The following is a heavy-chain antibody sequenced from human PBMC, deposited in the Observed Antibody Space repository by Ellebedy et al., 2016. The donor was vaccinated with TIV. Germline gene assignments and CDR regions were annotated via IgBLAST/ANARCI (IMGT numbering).Heavy chain of an antibody. D-gene: IGHD4-17*01. CDR1: GFTFSSYW. Sequence: GESLKISCAASGFTFSSYWMHWVRQAPGKGLVWVSRINSDGSSTSYADSVKGRFTISRDNAKNTLYLQMNSLRAEDTAVYYCARGLRYGDYEYWGQGTLVTVSS. CDR3: ARGLRYGDYEY. CDR2: INSDGSST. J-gene: IGHJ4*02. V-gene: IGHV3-74*01.